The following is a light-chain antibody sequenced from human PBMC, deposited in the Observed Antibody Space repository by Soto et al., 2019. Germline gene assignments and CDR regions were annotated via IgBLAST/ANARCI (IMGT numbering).Light chain of an antibody. CDR3: LQDHDYQWT. V-gene: IGKV3-20*01. Sequence: EIVLTQSPGTLSLSPGERATLSCRARQSVSSSYLAWYQQKPGQAPRLLIYGASIRATGIPARFSGSGSGADFTLTISSLQAEDFATYYCLQDHDYQWTVGQGTK. CDR1: QSVSSSY. CDR2: GAS. J-gene: IGKJ2*02.